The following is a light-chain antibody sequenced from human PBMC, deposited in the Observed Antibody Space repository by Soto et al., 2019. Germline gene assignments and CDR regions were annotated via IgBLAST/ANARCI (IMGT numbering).Light chain of an antibody. CDR3: QQRSDWPPIT. Sequence: TVLPQSPATLSFSPGERATLSCRASQSVGDYLAWYQQKPGQAPRLLIYDASNRAAGVPYRFRGSGSGTDFTLTISSVEPEDFGVYYCQQRSDWPPITFGQGTRLEIK. V-gene: IGKV3-11*01. CDR2: DAS. CDR1: QSVGDY. J-gene: IGKJ5*01.